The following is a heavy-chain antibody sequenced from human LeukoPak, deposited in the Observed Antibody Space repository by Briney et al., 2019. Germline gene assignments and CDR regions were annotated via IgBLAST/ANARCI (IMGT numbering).Heavy chain of an antibody. V-gene: IGHV3-15*07. CDR3: TTPYYHDSSGYYYVLGY. Sequence: PGGSLRLSCAASGFTFSNAWMNWVRQAPGKGLEWVGRIKSKTDGGTTDYAAPVKGRFTISRDDSKNTLYLQMNSLKTEDTAVYYCTTPYYHDSSGYYYVLGYWGQGTLVTVSS. CDR2: IKSKTDGGTT. J-gene: IGHJ4*02. CDR1: GFTFSNAW. D-gene: IGHD3-22*01.